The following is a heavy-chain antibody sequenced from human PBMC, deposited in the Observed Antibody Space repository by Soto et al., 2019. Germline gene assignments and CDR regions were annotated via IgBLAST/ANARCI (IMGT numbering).Heavy chain of an antibody. D-gene: IGHD3-3*01. V-gene: IGHV3-30*03. CDR2: LSYDGVNK. J-gene: IGHJ4*02. CDR1: GFTFKTYG. CDR3: ARDRGHVEWLPREIDY. Sequence: QVQLMESGGGVVQPGRSLRLSCAASGFTFKTYGMHWVRQVPGKGLQWVAALSYDGVNKFYVDSVKGRFTVSRDNSKNTVSREMSSLRAEDSAVYYCARDRGHVEWLPREIDYWGQGTTVTVSS.